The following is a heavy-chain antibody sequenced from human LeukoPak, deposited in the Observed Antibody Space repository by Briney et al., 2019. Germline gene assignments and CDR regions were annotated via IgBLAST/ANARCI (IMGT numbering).Heavy chain of an antibody. CDR1: GITFSRSW. D-gene: IGHD2-15*01. CDR2: IKEDGGEI. Sequence: GGSLRLSCAASGITFSRSWMSWVRQAPGRGLEWVAFIKEDGGEIFYVDSVKGRFTISRDNAENFLYLRMNSLRAEDTAVYYCARDRGGRSGLDDWGQGTLVIVSS. CDR3: ARDRGGRSGLDD. V-gene: IGHV3-7*04. J-gene: IGHJ4*02.